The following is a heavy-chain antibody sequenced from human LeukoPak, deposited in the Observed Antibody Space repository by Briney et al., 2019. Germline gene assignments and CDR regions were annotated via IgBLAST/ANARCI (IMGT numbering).Heavy chain of an antibody. CDR3: ARDRDGYAALDV. J-gene: IGHJ6*02. CDR1: GFTFSAYG. CDR2: IWNDGSNK. Sequence: GRSLRLSCAASGFTFSAYGMEWVRQAPGKGLECVAVIWNDGSNKYYGDSVRGRFTIPRDNSKNTLFLQINSLRAEDTAVYYCARDRDGYAALDVWGQGTTVTVSS. D-gene: IGHD5-18*01. V-gene: IGHV3-33*01.